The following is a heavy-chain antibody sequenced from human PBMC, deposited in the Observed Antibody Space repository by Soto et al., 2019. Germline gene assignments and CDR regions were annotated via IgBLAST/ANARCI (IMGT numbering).Heavy chain of an antibody. J-gene: IGHJ6*02. CDR1: GYIFTSFG. D-gene: IGHD6-19*01. Sequence: QVQLVQSEAEVKEPGASVMVSCKASGYIFTSFGISWVRQAPGQGLEWMGWISTYNGYTNYAQNLQGRVTMTTDTSTSTAYMELRSLSSDDTAVYYCAGDPGYSSGWPTYSYHYALDVWGQGTTVTVSS. V-gene: IGHV1-18*01. CDR3: AGDPGYSSGWPTYSYHYALDV. CDR2: ISTYNGYT.